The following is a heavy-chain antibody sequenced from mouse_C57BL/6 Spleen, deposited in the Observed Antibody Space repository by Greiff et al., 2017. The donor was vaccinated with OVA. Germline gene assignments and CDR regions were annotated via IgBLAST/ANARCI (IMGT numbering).Heavy chain of an antibody. V-gene: IGHV1-81*01. Sequence: QVQLQQSGAELARPGASVKLSCKASGYTFTSYGISWVKQRPGQGLEWIGEIYPRSGNTYYNEKFKGKATLTADKSSSAEYMERRSQTSEDAAVYVDASGDSITTVEDWYFDVWGTGTTVTVSS. CDR3: ASGDSITTVEDWYFDV. CDR2: IYPRSGNT. CDR1: GYTFTSYG. J-gene: IGHJ1*03. D-gene: IGHD1-1*01.